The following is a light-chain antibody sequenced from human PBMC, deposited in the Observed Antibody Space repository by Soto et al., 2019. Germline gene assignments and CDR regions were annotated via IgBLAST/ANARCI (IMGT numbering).Light chain of an antibody. CDR3: ISYAGSNNWN. Sequence: QSALTQPPSASGSPGQSVTTSCTGTSSDVGGYNYVSWYQQHPGKAPKLMIYEVSKRPSGVPDRFSGSKSGNTASLTVSGLQAEDEADYYCISYAGSNNWNFGTGTKLTVL. V-gene: IGLV2-8*01. CDR2: EVS. CDR1: SSDVGGYNY. J-gene: IGLJ1*01.